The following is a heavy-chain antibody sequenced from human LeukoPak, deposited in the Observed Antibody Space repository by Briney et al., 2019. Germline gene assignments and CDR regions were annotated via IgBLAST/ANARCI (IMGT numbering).Heavy chain of an antibody. CDR3: AGTYYYDSSGYSAFDI. J-gene: IGHJ3*02. CDR1: GGSISSSSYY. D-gene: IGHD3-22*01. CDR2: IYSGGST. Sequence: ETLSLTCTVSGGSISSSSYYWGWVRQAPGKGLEWVSVIYSGGSTYYADSVKGRFTISRDNSKNTLYLQMNSLRAEDTAVYYCAGTYYYDSSGYSAFDIWGQGTMVTVSS. V-gene: IGHV3-53*01.